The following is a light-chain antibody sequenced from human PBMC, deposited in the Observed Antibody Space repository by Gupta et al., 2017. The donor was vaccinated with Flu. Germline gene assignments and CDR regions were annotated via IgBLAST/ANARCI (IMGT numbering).Light chain of an antibody. CDR3: QQCDSSPWT. Sequence: LPQPPGALSSSPGEGTTPPCRAGQGVSSSYLAWYQQKAGQAPRLLIYGASSRATGIPDRFSGSGSGTDFTLTISRLEPEDFAVYYCQQCDSSPWTFGGGTKVEIK. J-gene: IGKJ1*01. CDR2: GAS. V-gene: IGKV3-20*01. CDR1: QGVSSSY.